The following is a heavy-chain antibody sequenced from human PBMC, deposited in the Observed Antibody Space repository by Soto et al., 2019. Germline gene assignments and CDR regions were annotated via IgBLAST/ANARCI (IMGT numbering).Heavy chain of an antibody. Sequence: SVKVSCKVSGGTFSSYAISWVRQAPGQGLEWMGGIIPIFGTANYAQKFQGRVTITADKSTSTAYMELSSLRSEDTAVYYCASLRPRGYYFDYWGQGTLVTVSS. V-gene: IGHV1-69*06. CDR1: GGTFSSYA. J-gene: IGHJ4*02. CDR3: ASLRPRGYYFDY. D-gene: IGHD3-10*01. CDR2: IIPIFGTA.